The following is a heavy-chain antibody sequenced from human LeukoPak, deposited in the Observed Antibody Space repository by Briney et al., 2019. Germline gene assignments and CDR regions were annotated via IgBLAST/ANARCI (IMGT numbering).Heavy chain of an antibody. Sequence: GGSLRLSCAASGFTFSSYSMNWVRQAPGKGLEWVSSISSSSSYIYYADSAKGRFTISRDNSKNTLYLQMNSLRAEDTAVYYCAVSPNDYYYGMDVWGQGTTVTVSS. CDR1: GFTFSSYS. V-gene: IGHV3-21*01. CDR3: AVSPNDYYYGMDV. J-gene: IGHJ6*02. CDR2: ISSSSSYI.